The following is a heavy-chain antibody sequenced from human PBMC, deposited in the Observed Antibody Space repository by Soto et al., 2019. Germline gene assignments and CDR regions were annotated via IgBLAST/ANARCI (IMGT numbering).Heavy chain of an antibody. J-gene: IGHJ6*02. CDR2: INPETGGT. V-gene: IGHV1-2*02. Sequence: ASVKVSCKASGYTFTGYYVHWVREAPGQGLEWMGWINPETGGTSYAQKFQGRVTISVDTSKNQFSLKLSSVTAADTAVYYCARATGNYYGMDVWGQGTTVTVSS. CDR3: ARATGNYYGMDV. CDR1: GYTFTGYY.